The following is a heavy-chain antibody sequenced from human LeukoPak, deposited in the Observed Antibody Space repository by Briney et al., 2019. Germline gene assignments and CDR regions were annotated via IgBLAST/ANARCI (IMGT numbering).Heavy chain of an antibody. CDR2: IYYSGST. V-gene: IGHV4-39*07. CDR1: GGSISSSSYY. Sequence: SETLSLTCTVSGGSISSSSYYWGWIRQPPGKGLEWIGSIYYSGSTYYNPSLKSRVTISVDTSKNQFSLKVSSVTAADTAVYYCARGRTGYQLLPTKRNSDYYYMDVWAKGPRSPSP. CDR3: ARGRTGYQLLPTKRNSDYYYMDV. J-gene: IGHJ6*03. D-gene: IGHD2-2*01.